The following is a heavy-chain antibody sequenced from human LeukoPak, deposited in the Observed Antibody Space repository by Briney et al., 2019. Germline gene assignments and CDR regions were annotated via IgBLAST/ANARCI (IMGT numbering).Heavy chain of an antibody. Sequence: PGGSLRLSCAASGFTFSSYGMHWVRQAPGKGLEWVAVISYDGSNKYYADSVKGRFTISRDNSKNTLYLQMNSLRAEDTAVCYCLGSGRGYNFDYWGQGTLVTVSS. CDR2: ISYDGSNK. J-gene: IGHJ4*02. CDR1: GFTFSSYG. CDR3: LGSGRGYNFDY. D-gene: IGHD3-10*02. V-gene: IGHV3-30*03.